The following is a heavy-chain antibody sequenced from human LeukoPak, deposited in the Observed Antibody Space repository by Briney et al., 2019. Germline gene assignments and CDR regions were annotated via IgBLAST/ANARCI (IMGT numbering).Heavy chain of an antibody. CDR3: ARSTYYYGSGSYF. D-gene: IGHD3-10*01. J-gene: IGHJ4*02. CDR1: GYTFTSYY. V-gene: IGHV1-46*01. Sequence: ASVKVSCKASGYTFTSYYMHWVRQAPGQGLEWMGIINPSGGSTSYAQKFLGRVTMTRDMSTSTVYMELSSLRSEDTAVYYCARSTYYYGSGSYFWGQGTLVTVSS. CDR2: INPSGGST.